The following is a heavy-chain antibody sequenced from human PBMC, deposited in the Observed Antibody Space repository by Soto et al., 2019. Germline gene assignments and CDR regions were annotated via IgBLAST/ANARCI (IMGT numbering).Heavy chain of an antibody. V-gene: IGHV3-11*01. D-gene: IGHD6-19*01. CDR1: GFTFSSYY. CDR3: ARDGSGLKY. J-gene: IGHJ4*02. Sequence: GGSLSLSCAASGFTFSSYYMSWIRQAPGKGLEWVSYISSNGSTIYYADSVKGRFTISRDNAKNSLYLQMNSLRAEDTAVYYCARDGSGLKYWGQGTLVTVSS. CDR2: ISSNGSTI.